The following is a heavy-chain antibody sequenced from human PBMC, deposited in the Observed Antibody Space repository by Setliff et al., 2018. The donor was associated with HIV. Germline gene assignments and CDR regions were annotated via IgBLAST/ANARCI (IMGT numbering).Heavy chain of an antibody. V-gene: IGHV4-38-2*01. CDR2: IYDSEST. Sequence: PSETLSLTCAVSGSSISNGYYWGWIRQPPGKGLEWIGSIYDSESTYYNPSLKSRVTISVDTSKNHFSLKLNSVTAADTAVYYCARAPGPYGDYNWFDPWGQGALVTVSS. CDR3: ARAPGPYGDYNWFDP. J-gene: IGHJ5*02. CDR1: GSSISNGYY. D-gene: IGHD4-17*01.